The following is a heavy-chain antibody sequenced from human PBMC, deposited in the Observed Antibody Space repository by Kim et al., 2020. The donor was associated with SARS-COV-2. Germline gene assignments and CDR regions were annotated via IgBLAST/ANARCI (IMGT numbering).Heavy chain of an antibody. J-gene: IGHJ5*02. CDR1: GGSISSYY. Sequence: SETLSLTCTVSGGSISSYYWSWIRQPPGKGLEWIGYIYYSGSTNYNPSLKSRVTISTDTSKNQFFLKLSSVTAADTAVYYCARYVLEWFSRGGPVYRFDPWGQGTLVTVSS. CDR2: IYYSGST. V-gene: IGHV4-59*13. D-gene: IGHD3-3*01. CDR3: ARYVLEWFSRGGPVYRFDP.